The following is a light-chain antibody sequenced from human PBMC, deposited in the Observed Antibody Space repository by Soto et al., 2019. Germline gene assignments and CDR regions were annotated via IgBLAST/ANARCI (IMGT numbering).Light chain of an antibody. CDR3: QQYNCHSGT. V-gene: IGKV1-5*01. CDR1: QSISSW. CDR2: DAY. Sequence: EIQMTQSPATLSASVGDRVTITCRASQSISSWLAWYQQIPGKDPKLLIYDAYSLESGVPSRFSGSGSETEFTLTSSSLHPDYFAGYYCQQYNCHSGTFGQGTKVDIK. J-gene: IGKJ1*01.